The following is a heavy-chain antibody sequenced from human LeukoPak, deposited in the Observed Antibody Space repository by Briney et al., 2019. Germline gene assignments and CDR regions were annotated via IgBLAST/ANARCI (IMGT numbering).Heavy chain of an antibody. CDR3: ARGSDDSSGYNWFDP. Sequence: PSETLSLTCTVSGGSISSYYWSWIRQPPGKGLEWIGYIYYSGSTNYNPSLKSRVTISVDTSKNQFSLKLSSVTAADTAVYYCARGSDDSSGYNWFDPWGQGTLVTVSS. J-gene: IGHJ5*02. D-gene: IGHD3-22*01. CDR1: GGSISSYY. V-gene: IGHV4-59*01. CDR2: IYYSGST.